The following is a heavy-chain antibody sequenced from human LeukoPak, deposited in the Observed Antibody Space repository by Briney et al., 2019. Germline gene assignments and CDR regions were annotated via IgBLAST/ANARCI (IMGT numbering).Heavy chain of an antibody. Sequence: ASVKVSCKASGYTFTSYYMHWVRQAPGQGLEWMGIINPSGGSTSYAQKFQGRVTMTRDMSTSTVYMELSSLRSEDTAVYYCAGLIQPLSYYYYYMDVWGKGTTVTVSS. CDR2: INPSGGST. CDR3: AGLIQPLSYYYYYMDV. V-gene: IGHV1-46*01. D-gene: IGHD5-18*01. J-gene: IGHJ6*03. CDR1: GYTFTSYY.